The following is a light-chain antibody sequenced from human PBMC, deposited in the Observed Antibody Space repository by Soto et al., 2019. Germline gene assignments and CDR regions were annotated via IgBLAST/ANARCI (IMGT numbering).Light chain of an antibody. CDR1: QSISMY. J-gene: IGKJ4*01. Sequence: DIQMTPSPSSLSASVGDRVTITCRARQSISMYLNWYQQKPGRAPKILIFAASSLQSGVQSRFSGSGAGADFHLTINSLQPEVFATYHCQQSYSSPLTFGGGTKVEIK. CDR2: AAS. CDR3: QQSYSSPLT. V-gene: IGKV1-39*01.